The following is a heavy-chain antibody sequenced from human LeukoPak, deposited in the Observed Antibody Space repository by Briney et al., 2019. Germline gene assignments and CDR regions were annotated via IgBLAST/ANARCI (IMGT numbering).Heavy chain of an antibody. V-gene: IGHV4-34*01. J-gene: IGHJ6*02. CDR2: INHSGST. CDR3: ARGKQWLVPGRSDYYYGMDV. CDR1: GGSFSGYY. D-gene: IGHD6-19*01. Sequence: SSETLSLTCAVYGGSFSGYYWSWIRQPPGKGLEWIGEINHSGSTNYNPSLKSRVTISVDTSKNQFSLKLSSVTAADTAVYYCARGKQWLVPGRSDYYYGMDVWGQGTTVTVSS.